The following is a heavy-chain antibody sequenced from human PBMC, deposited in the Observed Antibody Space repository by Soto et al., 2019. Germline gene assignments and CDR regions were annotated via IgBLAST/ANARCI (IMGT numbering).Heavy chain of an antibody. V-gene: IGHV3-23*01. CDR2: ISYTGGTT. CDR3: ARRRDHSGSYFHX. D-gene: IGHD3-10*01. CDR1: GFTFSTYA. J-gene: IGHJ4*02. Sequence: GGSLRLSCAASGFTFSTYAMSWVRQAPGKGLEWVSSISYTGGTTYSAYSVKVRFTISRENSNKTLYLQMNSLRAEDTAVYYCARRRDHSGSYFHXWGQGTLVTVSX.